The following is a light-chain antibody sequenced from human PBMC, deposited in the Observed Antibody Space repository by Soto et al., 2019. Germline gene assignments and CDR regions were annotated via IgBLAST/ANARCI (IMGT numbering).Light chain of an antibody. V-gene: IGLV2-14*03. J-gene: IGLJ1*01. CDR2: DVT. CDR1: SSDIGGYNY. Sequence: QSALTQPASVSGSPGQSITISCTGTSSDIGGYNYVSWYQHHPGKAPKVIIYDVTNRPSGVSNRFSGSKSGNTASLTISGLQAEDEADYYCSSYRSSSTLGVFGTGTKVTVL. CDR3: SSYRSSSTLGV.